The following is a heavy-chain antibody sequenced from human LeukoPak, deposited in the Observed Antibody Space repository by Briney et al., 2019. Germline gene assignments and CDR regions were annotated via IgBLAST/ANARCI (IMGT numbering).Heavy chain of an antibody. CDR3: ARSLRDYYYYYYMDV. J-gene: IGHJ6*03. CDR2: IYHSGST. Sequence: PSETLSVTCAVSGYSISSGYYWGWIRQPPGKGLEWIGSIYHSGSTYYNPSLKSRVTISVDTSKNQFSLKLSSVTAADTAVYYCARSLRDYYYYYYMDVWGKGTTVTVSS. V-gene: IGHV4-38-2*01. D-gene: IGHD3-10*01. CDR1: GYSISSGYY.